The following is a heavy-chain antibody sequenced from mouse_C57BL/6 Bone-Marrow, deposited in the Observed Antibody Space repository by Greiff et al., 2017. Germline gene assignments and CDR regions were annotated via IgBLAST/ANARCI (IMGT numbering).Heavy chain of an antibody. D-gene: IGHD2-2*01. Sequence: EVQGVESGPSLVRPSQTLSLTCTVTGFSINSDCYWIWIRQFPGNKLEYIGYTFYSGITYYNPSLESRTYITRDTSKNQFSLKLSSVTTEDTATYYCARDGGYYGYDPLAMDYWGQGTSVTVSS. CDR1: GFSINSDCY. CDR2: TFYSGIT. CDR3: ARDGGYYGYDPLAMDY. V-gene: IGHV3-3*01. J-gene: IGHJ4*01.